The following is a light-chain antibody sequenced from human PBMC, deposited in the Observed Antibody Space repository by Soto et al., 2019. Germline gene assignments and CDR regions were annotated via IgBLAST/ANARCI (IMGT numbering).Light chain of an antibody. Sequence: IVLTQSPGTLSLSPGERATLSCRASQSVYSDFLAWYQQKPGQAPRLPIYGASSRPTDIPDRFSGSGSGTDFTLTISRLEPEDFAVYYCQQYGSSSLTFGGGTKVEIK. CDR3: QQYGSSSLT. V-gene: IGKV3-20*01. J-gene: IGKJ4*01. CDR2: GAS. CDR1: QSVYSDF.